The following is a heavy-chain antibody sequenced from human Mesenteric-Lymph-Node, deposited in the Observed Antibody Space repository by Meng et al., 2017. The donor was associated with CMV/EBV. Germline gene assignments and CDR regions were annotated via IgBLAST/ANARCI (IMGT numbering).Heavy chain of an antibody. CDR2: ISYSGST. V-gene: IGHV4-59*01. D-gene: IGHD6-19*01. Sequence: SETLSLTCTVSGGSISSYYWSWIRQPPGKGLEWIGYISYSGSTKYNPSLKSRVTISVDTSKNQFSLKLSSVTAADTAVYYCASGRAGGWYSEYFQHWGQGTLVTVS. J-gene: IGHJ1*01. CDR3: ASGRAGGWYSEYFQH. CDR1: GGSISSYY.